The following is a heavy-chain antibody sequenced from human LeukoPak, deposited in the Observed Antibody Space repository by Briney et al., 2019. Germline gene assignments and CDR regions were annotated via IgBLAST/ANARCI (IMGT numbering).Heavy chain of an antibody. CDR2: IIPILGIA. CDR3: ASARYSSSWHMFER. CDR1: GGTFSSYA. V-gene: IGHV1-69*04. J-gene: IGHJ5*02. D-gene: IGHD6-13*01. Sequence: GASVKVSCKASGGTFSSYAISWVRQAPGQGLEWMGRIIPILGIANYAQKFQGRVTITADKSTSTAYMELSSLRSEDTAVYYCASARYSSSWHMFERWGQGTLVTVSS.